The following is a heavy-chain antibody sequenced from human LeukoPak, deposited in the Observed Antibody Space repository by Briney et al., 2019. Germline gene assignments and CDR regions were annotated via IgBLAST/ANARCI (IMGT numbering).Heavy chain of an antibody. CDR1: GFTYSDYY. J-gene: IGHJ4*02. Sequence: SGGSLRLSCAASGFTYSDYYMSWIRQAPGKGLEWVSYISSSGSTIYYADSVKGRFTISRDNAKNSLYLQMNSLRAEDTAVYYCARDPPNYYDRSGFDYWGQGTLVTVSS. D-gene: IGHD3-22*01. CDR2: ISSSGSTI. V-gene: IGHV3-11*04. CDR3: ARDPPNYYDRSGFDY.